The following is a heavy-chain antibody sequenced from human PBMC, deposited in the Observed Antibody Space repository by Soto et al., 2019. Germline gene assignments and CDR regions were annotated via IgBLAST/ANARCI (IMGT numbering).Heavy chain of an antibody. CDR3: AGGVYYSDY. D-gene: IGHD3-22*01. CDR2: MSYDGSNE. J-gene: IGHJ4*02. Sequence: QVQLVESGGGEVQPGTSLRLSCAVSGFTFSNYGMHWVRQAPGKGLEWVAMMSYDGSNEYYADSVKGRFSISRDNSKNTRYLEMNSLRTEDRAVYYCAGGVYYSDYWGKEPQVTVSP. V-gene: IGHV3-30*03. CDR1: GFTFSNYG.